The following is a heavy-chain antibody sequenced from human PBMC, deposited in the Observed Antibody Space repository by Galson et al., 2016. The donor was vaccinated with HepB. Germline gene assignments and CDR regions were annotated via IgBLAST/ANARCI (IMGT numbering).Heavy chain of an antibody. CDR1: GFTFSDHY. CDR3: ARGAGIVVLVLEDCYLDL. Sequence: SLRLSCAASGFTFSDHYIDWVRQAPGKGLEWVGRSRDKAHSYTREYAASVKGRFAISRDESENSLYLQMNSLKTEDTAVYYCARGAGIVVLVLEDCYLDLWGRGTLVTVSP. CDR2: SRDKAHSYTR. D-gene: IGHD2-15*01. V-gene: IGHV3-72*01. J-gene: IGHJ2*01.